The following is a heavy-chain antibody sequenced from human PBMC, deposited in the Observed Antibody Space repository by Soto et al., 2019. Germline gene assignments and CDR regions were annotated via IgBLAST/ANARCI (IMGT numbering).Heavy chain of an antibody. D-gene: IGHD1-26*01. J-gene: IGHJ4*02. CDR2: IWYDGSNK. CDR3: AREWGASFDY. V-gene: IGHV3-33*01. Sequence: QVQLVESGGGVVQPGRSLRLSCAASGFTFSSYGMHWVRQAQGKGLEWVAVIWYDGSNKYYADSVKGRFTISRDNSKNTLYLQMNSLRAEDTAVYYCAREWGASFDYWGQGTLVTFSS. CDR1: GFTFSSYG.